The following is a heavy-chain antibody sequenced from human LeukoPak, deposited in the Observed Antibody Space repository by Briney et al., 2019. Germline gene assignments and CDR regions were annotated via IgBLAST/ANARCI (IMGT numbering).Heavy chain of an antibody. CDR3: ARGMAANWFDP. D-gene: IGHD5-24*01. V-gene: IGHV4-59*08. CDR2: VYYSGST. CDR1: GDFITAYY. Sequence: PSETLSLTCTVSGDFITAYYWSWIRQPPGKGLEWIGYVYYSGSTNYNPSLKSRVTISLDTSKNQFSLKLSSVTAADTAVYYCARGMAANWFDPWGQGTLVTVSS. J-gene: IGHJ5*02.